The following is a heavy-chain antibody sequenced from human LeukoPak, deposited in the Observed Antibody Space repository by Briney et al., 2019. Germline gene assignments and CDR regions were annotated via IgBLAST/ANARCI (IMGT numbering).Heavy chain of an antibody. CDR1: GFTFSSYA. CDR3: AKDGVELRYFDWLFQYYFDY. Sequence: GGSLRLSCAASGFTFSSYAMSWVRQAPGKGLEWVSAISGSGGSTYYADSVKGRFTISRDNSKNTPYLQMNSLRAEDTAVYYCAKDGVELRYFDWLFQYYFDYWGQGTLVTVSS. J-gene: IGHJ4*02. V-gene: IGHV3-23*01. CDR2: ISGSGGST. D-gene: IGHD3-9*01.